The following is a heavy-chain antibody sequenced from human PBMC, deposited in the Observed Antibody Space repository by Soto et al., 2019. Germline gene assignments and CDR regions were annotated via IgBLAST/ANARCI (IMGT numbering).Heavy chain of an antibody. CDR3: AGKCALAPARRGTASDY. Sequence: EVQLVESGGGLVQPGGSLRLSCAASGFTFSSYSMNWVRQAPGKGLEWVSSIGTNNDYIFYADSVKGRFTISRDNAKNSLYLQMSSLRADDTAVYYCAGKCALAPARRGTASDYWGQGTLVTVSS. V-gene: IGHV3-21*01. D-gene: IGHD6-6*01. CDR1: GFTFSSYS. CDR2: IGTNNDYI. J-gene: IGHJ4*02.